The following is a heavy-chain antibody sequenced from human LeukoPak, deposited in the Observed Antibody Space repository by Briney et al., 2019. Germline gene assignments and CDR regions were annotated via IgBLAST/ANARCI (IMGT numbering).Heavy chain of an antibody. CDR1: GFTFSSYS. J-gene: IGHJ4*02. CDR3: ARDLSGYDILTGWYYFDY. Sequence: GGSLRLSCAASGFTFSSYSMNWVRRAPGKGLEWVSSISSSSSYIYYADSVKGRFTISRDNAKNSLYLQMNSLRAEDTAVYYCARDLSGYDILTGWYYFDYWGQGTLVTVSS. D-gene: IGHD3-9*01. CDR2: ISSSSSYI. V-gene: IGHV3-21*01.